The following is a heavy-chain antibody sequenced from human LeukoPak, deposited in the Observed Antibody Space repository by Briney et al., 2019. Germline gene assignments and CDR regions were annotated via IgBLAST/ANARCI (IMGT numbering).Heavy chain of an antibody. J-gene: IGHJ6*02. CDR3: ARDSSANYDILTGYYNPPYYYYGMDV. V-gene: IGHV3-48*01. D-gene: IGHD3-9*01. Sequence: GGSLRLSCAASGFTFSSYSMNWVRQAPGKGLEWVSYISSSSSTIYYADSVKGRFTISRDNAKNSLYLQMNSLRAEDTAVYYCARDSSANYDILTGYYNPPYYYYGMDVWGQGTTVTVSS. CDR2: ISSSSSTI. CDR1: GFTFSSYS.